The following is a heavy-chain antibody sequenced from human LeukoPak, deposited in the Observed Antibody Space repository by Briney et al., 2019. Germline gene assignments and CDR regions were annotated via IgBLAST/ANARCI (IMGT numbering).Heavy chain of an antibody. CDR1: AFIFSAYE. D-gene: IGHD6-19*01. CDR2: ISSSGSTI. J-gene: IGHJ4*02. CDR3: ARVYSSGWSY. Sequence: GGSLRLSCAASAFIFSAYEMNWVRQAPGKGRVWVSYISSSGSTIYYADSVKGRFTISRDNAKKSLYLQMNSLRAEDTAVYYCARVYSSGWSYWGQGTLVTVSS. V-gene: IGHV3-48*03.